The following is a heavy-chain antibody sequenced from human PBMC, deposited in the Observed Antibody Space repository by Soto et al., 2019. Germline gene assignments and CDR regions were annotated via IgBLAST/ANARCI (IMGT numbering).Heavy chain of an antibody. CDR3: ARDLVTDYYDSSGLAY. V-gene: IGHV3-33*01. CDR1: GFTFSSYG. Sequence: QVQLVESGGGVVQPGRSLRLSCAASGFTFSSYGMHWVRQAPGKGLEWVAVIWYDGSNKYYADAVKGRFTISRDNSKNTLYLQMNSLRAEDTAVYYCARDLVTDYYDSSGLAYWGQGTLVTVSS. CDR2: IWYDGSNK. D-gene: IGHD3-22*01. J-gene: IGHJ4*02.